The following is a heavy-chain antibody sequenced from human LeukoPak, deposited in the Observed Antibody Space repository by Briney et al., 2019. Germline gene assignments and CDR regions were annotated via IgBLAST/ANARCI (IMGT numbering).Heavy chain of an antibody. J-gene: IGHJ5*02. CDR3: ARVVPAASRRFGWFDP. Sequence: SETLSLTCTVSGGSISSYYWSWIRQPAGKGLEWIGRIYTSGSTNYNPPLKSRVTMSVDTSKNQFSLKLSSVTAADTAVYYCARVVPAASRRFGWFDPWGQGTLVTVSS. CDR2: IYTSGST. V-gene: IGHV4-4*07. D-gene: IGHD2-2*01. CDR1: GGSISSYY.